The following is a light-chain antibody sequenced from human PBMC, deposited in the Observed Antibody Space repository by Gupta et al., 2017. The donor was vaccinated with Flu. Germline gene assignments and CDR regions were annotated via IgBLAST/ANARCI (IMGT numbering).Light chain of an antibody. V-gene: IGLV2-14*04. Sequence: TLTSTCTLRVVGGYPVPIWYQQHPGKAPTLLIYDASARSAGVTYRFSGATPGNTASLTISGRQAADEAEYYCITYTSSSTGVFGGGTKLTVL. CDR1: LRVVGGYPV. CDR3: ITYTSSSTGV. J-gene: IGLJ3*02. CDR2: DAS.